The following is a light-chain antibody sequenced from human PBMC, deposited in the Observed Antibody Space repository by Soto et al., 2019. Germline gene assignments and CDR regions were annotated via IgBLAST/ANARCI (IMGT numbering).Light chain of an antibody. J-gene: IGKJ1*01. CDR2: KAS. CDR3: QQYNTYSWT. Sequence: DIQMTQSPSTLSASVGDRVTITCRASQSISTWLAWYQQKPGKGPTLLIYKASRLESGVPSRFSGGGSGTEFALTISSLQPADFATYYCQQYNTYSWTFGQGTKVDIK. CDR1: QSISTW. V-gene: IGKV1-5*03.